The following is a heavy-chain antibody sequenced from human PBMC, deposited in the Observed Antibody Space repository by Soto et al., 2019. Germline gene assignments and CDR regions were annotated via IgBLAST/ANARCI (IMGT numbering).Heavy chain of an antibody. J-gene: IGHJ4*02. CDR1: GGSISSGDYY. CDR2: IYYSGST. D-gene: IGHD3-22*01. V-gene: IGHV4-30-4*01. CDR3: ARWTPGYYDSSGYSDY. Sequence: SETLSLTCTVSGGSISSGDYYWSWIRQPPGKGLEWIGYIYYSGSTYYNPSLKSRVTISVDTSKNQFSLKLSSVTAADTAVYYCARWTPGYYDSSGYSDYWGQGTLVTVSS.